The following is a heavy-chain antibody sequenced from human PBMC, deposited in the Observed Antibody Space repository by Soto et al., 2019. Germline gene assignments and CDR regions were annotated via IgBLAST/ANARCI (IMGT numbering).Heavy chain of an antibody. D-gene: IGHD1-26*01. CDR1: GGTFSSYA. V-gene: IGHV1-69*05. J-gene: IGHJ3*01. CDR3: ARVMDPYSGPHLDL. CDR2: IIPIFGTE. Sequence: ASVTVSCKASGGTFSSYAISWVRQAPGQGLEWMGGIIPIFGTENYAQKFQGRVTMTRATSISTAYMELSRLRSDDTAVYYCARVMDPYSGPHLDLWGQGTMVTVSS.